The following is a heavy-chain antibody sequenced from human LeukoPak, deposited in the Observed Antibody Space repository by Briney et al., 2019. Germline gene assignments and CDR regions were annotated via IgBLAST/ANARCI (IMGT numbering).Heavy chain of an antibody. J-gene: IGHJ4*02. Sequence: ASVKVSCKASGYTFTDYYLHWVRQAPGQGLERMGWIDPNTGGTHFAQKFQGRVTLTRDTSISTAYMELSSLRSDDTAFYYCARDRLRCYRDFDCWGQGTLVTVTS. CDR1: GYTFTDYY. D-gene: IGHD3-16*01. CDR3: ARDRLRCYRDFDC. CDR2: IDPNTGGT. V-gene: IGHV1-2*02.